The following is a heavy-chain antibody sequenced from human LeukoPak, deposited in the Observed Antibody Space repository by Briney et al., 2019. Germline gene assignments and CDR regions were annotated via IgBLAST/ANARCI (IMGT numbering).Heavy chain of an antibody. D-gene: IGHD1-14*01. V-gene: IGHV1-2*02. CDR2: INPNSGGT. J-gene: IGHJ4*02. CDR3: ARGRGADHPEDFDY. CDR1: GYTFTGYY. Sequence: ASVKVSCKASGYTFTGYYMHWVRQAPGQGLEWMGWINPNSGGTNYAQKFQGRVTMTRDTSISTAYMELSRLRSDDTAVYYCARGRGADHPEDFDYWGQGTLVTVSS.